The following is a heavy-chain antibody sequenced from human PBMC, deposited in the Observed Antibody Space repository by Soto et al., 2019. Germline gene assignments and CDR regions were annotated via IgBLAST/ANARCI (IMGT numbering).Heavy chain of an antibody. V-gene: IGHV3-53*04. J-gene: IGHJ6*02. CDR3: ARDGPSYYASRMDV. Sequence: EVQLVESGGGLVQPGGSLRLSCVASGIPVSSNYMTWVRQAPGKGLEWVSVLHSGGDTYYANSVKGRFTISRHDSTNTRFLQSNSLTSEDPAVYYCARDGPSYYASRMDVWGQGTTVTVSS. CDR1: GIPVSSNY. CDR2: LHSGGDT. D-gene: IGHD3-10*01.